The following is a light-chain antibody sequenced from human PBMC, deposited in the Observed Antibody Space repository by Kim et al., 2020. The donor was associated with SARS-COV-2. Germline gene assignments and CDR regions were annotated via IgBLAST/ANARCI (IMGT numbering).Light chain of an antibody. Sequence: MPRAGTRRDGRSYGLVPWYQPHPDKAPQLIVFHVTMLPSGASTRVSGSKSGNTASLTISGLQAEDEADYYCCSYAGSSVFDVFGAGTKVTVL. J-gene: IGLJ1*01. V-gene: IGLV2-23*02. CDR2: HVT. CDR3: CSYAGSSVFDV. CDR1: RRDGRSYGL.